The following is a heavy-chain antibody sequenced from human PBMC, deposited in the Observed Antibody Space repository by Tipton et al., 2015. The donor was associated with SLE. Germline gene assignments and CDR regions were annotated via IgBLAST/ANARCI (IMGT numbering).Heavy chain of an antibody. Sequence: TLSLTCTVSGGSISRGSYNWSWIRQPAGKGLEWIGHMYSGGSTNYNPSLKSRVTISVDTSKNQFSLKLRSVTAADTAVYYCARVLGDSWFDPWGQGTLVTVSS. V-gene: IGHV4-61*09. CDR2: MYSGGST. CDR1: GGSISRGSYN. CDR3: ARVLGDSWFDP. D-gene: IGHD4-17*01. J-gene: IGHJ5*02.